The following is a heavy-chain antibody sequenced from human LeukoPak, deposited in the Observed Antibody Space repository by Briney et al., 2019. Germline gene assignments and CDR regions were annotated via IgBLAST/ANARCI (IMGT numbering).Heavy chain of an antibody. Sequence: SETLSLTCTVSGGSIGSSSYYWGWIRQPPGKGLEWIGSIYYSGSTYYNPSLKSRVTISVDTSKNQFSLKLSSVTAADTAVYYCARLWFGESNPEDRIDYWGQGTLVTVSS. D-gene: IGHD3-10*01. CDR3: ARLWFGESNPEDRIDY. CDR2: IYYSGST. CDR1: GGSIGSSSYY. J-gene: IGHJ4*02. V-gene: IGHV4-39*01.